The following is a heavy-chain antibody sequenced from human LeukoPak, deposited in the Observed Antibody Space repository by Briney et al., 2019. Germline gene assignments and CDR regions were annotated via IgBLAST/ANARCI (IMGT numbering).Heavy chain of an antibody. Sequence: GGSLRLSCAASGYTFKDYAMSWARQAPGKGLEWVSSIHGGSGGTFYVDSVKGRFTISRDDSKNRLFLQMNNLRAEDTAVYYCAKDYFQRNGLFDAFDIWGQGTTVTVSS. CDR2: IHGGSGGT. J-gene: IGHJ3*02. D-gene: IGHD3-9*01. CDR1: GYTFKDYA. V-gene: IGHV3-23*01. CDR3: AKDYFQRNGLFDAFDI.